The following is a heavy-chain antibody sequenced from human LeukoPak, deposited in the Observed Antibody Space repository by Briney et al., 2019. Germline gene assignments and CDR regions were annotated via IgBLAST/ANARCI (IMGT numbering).Heavy chain of an antibody. J-gene: IGHJ6*03. CDR2: IYYSGST. V-gene: IGHV4-59*01. CDR1: GGSISSYY. D-gene: IGHD6-19*01. CDR3: ARLAEGLAVAGKDGYYYYMDV. Sequence: SETLSLTCTVSGGSISSYYWSWIRQPPGKGLEWIGYIYYSGSTNYNPSLKSRVTISVDTSKNQFSLKLSSVTAADTAVHYCARLAEGLAVAGKDGYYYYMDVWGKGTTVTVSS.